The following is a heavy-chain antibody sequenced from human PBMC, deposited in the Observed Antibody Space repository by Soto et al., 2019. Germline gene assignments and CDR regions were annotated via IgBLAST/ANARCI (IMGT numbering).Heavy chain of an antibody. Sequence: QVQLVESGGGLVKPGGSLRLSCAASGFTFSDYYMSWIRQAPGKGLEWVSYISSSSSDTNYADSVKGRFTISRDNAKNSLYLQMNSLIAEDTAVYYCARSYSDYDLWSGYYTAPDYWGQGTLVTVSS. CDR1: GFTFSDYY. J-gene: IGHJ4*02. D-gene: IGHD3-3*01. V-gene: IGHV3-11*06. CDR3: ARSYSDYDLWSGYYTAPDY. CDR2: ISSSSSDT.